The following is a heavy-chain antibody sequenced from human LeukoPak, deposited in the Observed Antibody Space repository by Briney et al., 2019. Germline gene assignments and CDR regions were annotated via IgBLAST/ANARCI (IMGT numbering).Heavy chain of an antibody. CDR2: INTDGTKT. V-gene: IGHV3-74*01. J-gene: IGHJ6*02. Sequence: GGPLTLLCAPSGFPLSHFWMHWPRQATGKGPVWGSIINTDGTKTSYADSVKGRFTISRDNAKNTLYLQMNSLRADDTAVYYCARGNYYVMDVWGQGTTVAVSS. CDR1: GFPLSHFW. CDR3: ARGNYYVMDV.